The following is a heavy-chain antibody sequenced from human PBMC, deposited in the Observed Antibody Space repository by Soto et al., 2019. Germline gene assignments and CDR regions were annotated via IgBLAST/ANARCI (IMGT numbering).Heavy chain of an antibody. V-gene: IGHV1-18*04. CDR1: GYTFSDYG. CDR2: ISAYNGNI. J-gene: IGHJ4*02. CDR3: TRGPPSWEMLVEFRGDY. D-gene: IGHD1-26*01. Sequence: ASVKVSCKASGYTFSDYGISWVRQAPGQGLEWMGWISAYNGNINYAQRFRNRVAMTIDTSAHTAYLELRSLRSDDTAVFYCTRGPPSWEMLVEFRGDYWGQGTQVTIS.